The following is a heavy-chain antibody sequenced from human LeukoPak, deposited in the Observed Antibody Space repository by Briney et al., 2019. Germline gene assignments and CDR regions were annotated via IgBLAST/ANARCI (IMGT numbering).Heavy chain of an antibody. CDR1: GYSISSGYY. D-gene: IGHD6-19*01. Sequence: PSETLSLTCAVSGYSISSGYYWGWIRQPPGKGLEWIGSIYYSGSTYYNPPLKSRVTISVDTSKNQFSLKLSSVTAADTAVYYCARHSSGWYWAFDIWGQGTMVTVSS. CDR2: IYYSGST. V-gene: IGHV4-38-2*01. CDR3: ARHSSGWYWAFDI. J-gene: IGHJ3*02.